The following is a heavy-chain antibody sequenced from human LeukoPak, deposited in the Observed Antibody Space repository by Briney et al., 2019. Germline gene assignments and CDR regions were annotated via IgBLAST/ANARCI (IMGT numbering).Heavy chain of an antibody. J-gene: IGHJ4*02. CDR2: INSDGSST. CDR3: VSGVVAGTNY. CDR1: GFTFSSDW. Sequence: GGSLRLSCAVSGFTFSSDWMQWVRQAPGKGLVWVSGINSDGSSTNYADSVKGRFTISRDSAKNTLYLQLNGPGDEDSTVYYCVSGVVAGTNYWGQGTLVTVSS. D-gene: IGHD6-19*01. V-gene: IGHV3-74*01.